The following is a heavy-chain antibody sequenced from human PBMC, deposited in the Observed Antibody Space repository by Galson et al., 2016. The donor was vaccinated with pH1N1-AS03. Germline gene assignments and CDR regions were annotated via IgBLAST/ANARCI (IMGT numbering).Heavy chain of an antibody. D-gene: IGHD1-26*01. J-gene: IGHJ4*02. CDR3: ARETIVGASSIDF. CDR2: INPNTGVT. V-gene: IGHV1-2*06. Sequence: QSGAEVTKPGESLRISCKASGYIFAVYYIHWVRQAPGQGLEWLGRINPNTGVTNFGQKVQGRVTMTRDTSINTAFMELTRLRSDDTAVYYCARETIVGASSIDFWGQGTLVTVSS. CDR1: GYIFAVYY.